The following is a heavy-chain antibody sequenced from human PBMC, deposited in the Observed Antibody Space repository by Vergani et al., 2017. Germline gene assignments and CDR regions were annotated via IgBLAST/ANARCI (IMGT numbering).Heavy chain of an antibody. CDR2: ISPKTGDT. Sequence: QEQLVQSGAEVRKPGGSMKVSCQASESTFSDYNIHWVRQAPGQGLQWMGWISPKTGDTDYLQRFQDRVTMTRDASTKTVYLKMTRLTSDDTAIYYCAHSWNFGRRDWFDSWGPGTLVTVSS. V-gene: IGHV1-2*02. CDR3: AHSWNFGRRDWFDS. D-gene: IGHD1-26*01. J-gene: IGHJ5*01. CDR1: ESTFSDYN.